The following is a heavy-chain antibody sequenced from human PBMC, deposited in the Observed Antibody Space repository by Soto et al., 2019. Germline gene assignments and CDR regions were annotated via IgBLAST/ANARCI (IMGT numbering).Heavy chain of an antibody. J-gene: IGHJ3*02. D-gene: IGHD3-16*02. V-gene: IGHV3-30*18. CDR1: GFTFSSYG. CDR3: AKELSLSDDAFDI. CDR2: ISYDGSNK. Sequence: QVQLVESGGGVVQPGRSLRLSCAASGFTFSSYGMHWVRQAPGKGLEWVAVISYDGSNKYYADSVKGRFTISRDNSKNTLYLQMNSLRAEDTAVYYCAKELSLSDDAFDIWGQGTMVTVSS.